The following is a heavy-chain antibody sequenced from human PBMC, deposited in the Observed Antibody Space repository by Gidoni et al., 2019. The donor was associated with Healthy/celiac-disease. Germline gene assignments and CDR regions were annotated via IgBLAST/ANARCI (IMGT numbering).Heavy chain of an antibody. J-gene: IGHJ4*02. Sequence: EVPLVDSGGGLVKPGGSLRLRCAASGFTFSSYSMNWVRQAPGKGLEWVSSISSSSSYIYYADSVKGRFTISRDNAKNSLYLQMNSLRAEDTAVYYCARPYDFWSGYGYWGQGTLVTVSS. CDR3: ARPYDFWSGYGY. CDR2: ISSSSSYI. CDR1: GFTFSSYS. D-gene: IGHD3-3*01. V-gene: IGHV3-21*01.